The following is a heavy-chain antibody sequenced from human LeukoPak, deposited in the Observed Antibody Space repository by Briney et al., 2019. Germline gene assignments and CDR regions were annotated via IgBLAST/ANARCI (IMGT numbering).Heavy chain of an antibody. CDR1: GGSISSYY. CDR3: ARGNDILTGYYTFDY. CDR2: IYYSGST. J-gene: IGHJ4*02. Sequence: SETLSLTCTVSGGSISSYYWSWIRQPPGKGLEWIGYIYYSGSTNYNPFLKSRVTISVDTSKNQSSLKLSSVTAADTAVYYCARGNDILTGYYTFDYWGQGTLVTVSS. D-gene: IGHD3-9*01. V-gene: IGHV4-59*01.